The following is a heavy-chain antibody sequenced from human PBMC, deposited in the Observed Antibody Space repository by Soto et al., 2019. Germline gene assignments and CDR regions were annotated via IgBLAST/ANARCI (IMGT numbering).Heavy chain of an antibody. J-gene: IGHJ6*02. Sequence: ASVKVSCKASGYTFTSYAMHWVRQAPGQRLEWMGWINAGNGNTKYSQKLQGRVTITRDTSASTAYMELSSLRSEDTALYYCARDVLRYFDWLSMDVWGQGTTVTVSS. CDR2: INAGNGNT. D-gene: IGHD3-9*01. CDR1: GYTFTSYA. CDR3: ARDVLRYFDWLSMDV. V-gene: IGHV1-3*01.